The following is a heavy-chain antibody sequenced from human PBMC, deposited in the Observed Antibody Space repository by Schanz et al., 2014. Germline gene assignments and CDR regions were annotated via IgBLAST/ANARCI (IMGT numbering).Heavy chain of an antibody. CDR1: GYTFNNHG. J-gene: IGHJ6*02. V-gene: IGHV1-69*09. D-gene: IGHD3-9*01. CDR2: IIPILDKT. Sequence: QVQLVQSGAEVKKPGVSVKVSCKASGYTFNNHGISWVRQAPGQGLEWMGRIIPILDKTNYAQKFQGRVTMTADKSTSTVYMEVSGLRSEDTAVYYCAKVDRTRYYAMDVWGQGTTVTVSS. CDR3: AKVDRTRYYAMDV.